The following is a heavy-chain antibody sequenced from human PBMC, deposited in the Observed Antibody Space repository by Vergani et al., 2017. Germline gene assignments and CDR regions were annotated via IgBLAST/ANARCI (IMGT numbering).Heavy chain of an antibody. CDR3: AREGGRYCSGGSCYPFDY. CDR1: GGSFSGYY. Sequence: QVQLQQWGAGLLKPSETLSLTCAVYGGSFSGYYWSWIRQPPGKGLEWVGEINHSGSTNYNPSLKSRVTISVDTSKNQFSLKLSSVTAADKAVYYCAREGGRYCSGGSCYPFDYWGQGTLVTVSS. V-gene: IGHV4-34*01. CDR2: INHSGST. D-gene: IGHD2-15*01. J-gene: IGHJ4*02.